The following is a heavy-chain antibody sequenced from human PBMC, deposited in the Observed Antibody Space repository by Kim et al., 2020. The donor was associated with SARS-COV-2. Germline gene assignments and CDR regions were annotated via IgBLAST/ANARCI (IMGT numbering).Heavy chain of an antibody. D-gene: IGHD1-26*01. V-gene: IGHV1-69*13. J-gene: IGHJ4*02. Sequence: SVKVSCKASGGTFSSYAISWVRQAPGQGLEWMGGIIPIFGTANYAQKFQGRVTITADESTSTAYMELSSLRSEDTAVYYCARVGSGSYQNDYWGQGTLVTVSS. CDR1: GGTFSSYA. CDR3: ARVGSGSYQNDY. CDR2: IIPIFGTA.